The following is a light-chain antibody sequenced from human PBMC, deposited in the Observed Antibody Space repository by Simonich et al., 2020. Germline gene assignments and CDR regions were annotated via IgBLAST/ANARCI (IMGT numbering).Light chain of an antibody. V-gene: IGKV4-1*01. J-gene: IGKJ3*01. CDR3: QQYGSSPRVT. Sequence: DIVMTQSPDSLAVSLGERATINCKSSKSVLYSSNNKNYLAWYQQKPGQPPKLLIYWASTRESGVPDRFSGSGSGTEFTLTISRLEPEDFAVYYCQQYGSSPRVTFGPGTKVDIK. CDR1: KSVLYSSNNKNY. CDR2: WAS.